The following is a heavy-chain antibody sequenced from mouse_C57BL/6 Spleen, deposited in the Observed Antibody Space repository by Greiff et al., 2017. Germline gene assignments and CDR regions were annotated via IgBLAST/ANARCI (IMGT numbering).Heavy chain of an antibody. CDR1: GFSFNTYA. CDR3: VRQGYSHYFDY. Sequence: EVKLVESGGGLVQPKGSLKLSCAASGFSFNTYAMNWVRQAPGKGLEWVARIRSKSNNYATYYADSVKDRFTISRDDSESMLYLQMNNLETEDTAMYYCVRQGYSHYFDYWGQGTTLTVSS. J-gene: IGHJ2*01. V-gene: IGHV10-1*01. D-gene: IGHD2-12*01. CDR2: IRSKSNNYAT.